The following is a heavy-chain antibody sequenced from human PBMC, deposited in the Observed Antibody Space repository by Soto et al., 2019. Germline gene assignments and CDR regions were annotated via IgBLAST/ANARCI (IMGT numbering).Heavy chain of an antibody. Sequence: QVQLVQSGAEVKELGSSVKVSCKTSGGTFTTSSFVWVRQGPGQGPEWMGGIIPIFSKTNFAPKFQGRVTFTADESTRTVYMDLSSLRSEDTAIYYCATDVVRSTGGDSWGQGTLVTVSS. CDR1: GGTFTTSS. D-gene: IGHD7-27*01. CDR2: IIPIFSKT. J-gene: IGHJ4*02. CDR3: ATDVVRSTGGDS. V-gene: IGHV1-69*01.